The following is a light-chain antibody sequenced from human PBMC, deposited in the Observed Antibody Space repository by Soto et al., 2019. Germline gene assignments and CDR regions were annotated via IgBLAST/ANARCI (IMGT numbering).Light chain of an antibody. Sequence: QSVLTQPPSASGSVGQSVTISCTGTSSDVGAYNYVSWYQQHPGKAPKLMIYEVSKRPSGVPDRFSGSKSGYTASLTVSGLQAEDEADYYCSSHAGKKNYVFGTGTKLTVL. J-gene: IGLJ1*01. CDR1: SSDVGAYNY. CDR3: SSHAGKKNYV. V-gene: IGLV2-8*01. CDR2: EVS.